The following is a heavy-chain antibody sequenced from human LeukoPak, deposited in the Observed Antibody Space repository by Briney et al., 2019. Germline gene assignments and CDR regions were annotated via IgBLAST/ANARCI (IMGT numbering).Heavy chain of an antibody. CDR3: ATVAGIAGDY. Sequence: ASVKVSCKVSGYTRTELSMHWVRQAPGKGLEWMGGFDPEDGETIYAQKFQGRVTMTEDTSADTAYMELSSLRSEDTAVYYCATVAGIAGDYWGQGTLVTVSS. D-gene: IGHD6-13*01. CDR1: GYTRTELS. CDR2: FDPEDGET. J-gene: IGHJ4*02. V-gene: IGHV1-24*01.